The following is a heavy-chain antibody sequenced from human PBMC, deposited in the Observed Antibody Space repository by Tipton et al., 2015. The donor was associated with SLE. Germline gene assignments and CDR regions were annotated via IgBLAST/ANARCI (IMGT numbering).Heavy chain of an antibody. Sequence: LRLSCTVSGGSISSHYWSWIRQPPGKVLEWIGYIYYSGSTNYTPSLKSRVTISVDTSKNQFSLKLSSVTAADTAVYYCARGGYYDSSGYYPYYYYYGMDVWGQGTTVTVSS. CDR2: IYYSGST. CDR1: GGSISSHY. CDR3: ARGGYYDSSGYYPYYYYYGMDV. J-gene: IGHJ6*02. D-gene: IGHD3-22*01. V-gene: IGHV4-59*11.